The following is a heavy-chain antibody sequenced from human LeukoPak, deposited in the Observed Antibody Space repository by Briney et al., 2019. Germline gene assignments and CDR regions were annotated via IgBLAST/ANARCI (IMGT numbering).Heavy chain of an antibody. D-gene: IGHD5-12*01. CDR1: GGTFSSYA. CDR3: ASRSPYSGYDLFDY. J-gene: IGHJ4*02. CDR2: IIPLFGTA. V-gene: IGHV1-69*06. Sequence: SVKVSCKASGGTFSSYAISWVRQAPGQGLEWMGGIIPLFGTANYAQKFQGRVTITADRSTSTAYMELGSLRSEDTAVYYCASRSPYSGYDLFDYWGQGTLVTVSS.